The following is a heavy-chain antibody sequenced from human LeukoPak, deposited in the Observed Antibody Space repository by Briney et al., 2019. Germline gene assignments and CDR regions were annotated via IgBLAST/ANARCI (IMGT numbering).Heavy chain of an antibody. D-gene: IGHD3-22*01. CDR2: ISSSSSYI. Sequence: GGSLRLSCAASGFTFSSYSMNWVRQAPGKGLEWVSSISSSSSYIYYADSVKGRFTISRDNAKNSLYLQMNSLRAEDTAVYYCARGGSGYTPSLDYWGQGTLVTVSS. CDR3: ARGGSGYTPSLDY. V-gene: IGHV3-21*01. CDR1: GFTFSSYS. J-gene: IGHJ4*02.